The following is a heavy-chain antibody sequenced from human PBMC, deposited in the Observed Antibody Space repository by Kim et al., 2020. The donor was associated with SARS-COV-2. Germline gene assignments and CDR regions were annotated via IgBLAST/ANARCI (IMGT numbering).Heavy chain of an antibody. D-gene: IGHD2-15*01. CDR2: GSST. V-gene: IGHV3-74*01. J-gene: IGHJ4*02. Sequence: GSSTSYAESVKGRFTISRDNAKNTLYLQMNSLRAEDTAVYYCANGQGSGYWGQGTLVTVSS. CDR3: ANGQGSGY.